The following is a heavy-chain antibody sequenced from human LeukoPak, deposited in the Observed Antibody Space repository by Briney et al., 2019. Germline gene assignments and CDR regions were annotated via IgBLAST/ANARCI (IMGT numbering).Heavy chain of an antibody. J-gene: IGHJ2*01. D-gene: IGHD1-26*01. CDR3: ARRWELLRIYKYFDL. CDR1: GGSISSSSYY. CDR2: IYYSGST. Sequence: PSETLSLTCTASGGSISSSSYYWGWIRQPPGKGLEWIGSIYYSGSTYYNPSLKSRVTISVDTSKNQFSLKLSSVTAADTAVYYCARRWELLRIYKYFDLWGRGTLVTVSS. V-gene: IGHV4-39*01.